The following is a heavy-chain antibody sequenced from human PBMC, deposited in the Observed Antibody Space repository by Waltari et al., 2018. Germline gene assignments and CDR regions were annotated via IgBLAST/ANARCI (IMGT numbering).Heavy chain of an antibody. D-gene: IGHD3-10*01. Sequence: VELVPSGAEVKTPGATVTISCTASGYTFLAYSMHWVQKAPGKGLEWMGRIDPEDGETGYSEKFQGRVTITADTSTDTAYMELSSLTSGDTAVYYCAPLPGGSGQTFDYWGQGTLVTVSS. J-gene: IGHJ4*02. CDR1: GYTFLAYS. CDR2: IDPEDGET. CDR3: APLPGGSGQTFDY. V-gene: IGHV1-69-2*01.